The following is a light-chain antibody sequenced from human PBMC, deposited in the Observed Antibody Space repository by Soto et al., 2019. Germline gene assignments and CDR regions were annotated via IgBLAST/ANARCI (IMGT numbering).Light chain of an antibody. CDR3: QQYNSYSLT. J-gene: IGKJ1*01. Sequence: DIQMTQSPSTLSASVGYRVTITCRASQSISSWLAWYQQKPGKAPKLLIYKASSLESGVPSRFSGSGSGTEFTLTISSLQPDDFATYYCQQYNSYSLTFGQGTKVEIK. CDR2: KAS. CDR1: QSISSW. V-gene: IGKV1-5*03.